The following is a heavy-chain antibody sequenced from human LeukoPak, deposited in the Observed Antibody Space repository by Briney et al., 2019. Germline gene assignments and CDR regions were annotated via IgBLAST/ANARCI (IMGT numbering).Heavy chain of an antibody. CDR1: GDSISSGSYY. J-gene: IGHJ4*02. V-gene: IGHV4-61*02. Sequence: SETLSLTCSVSGDSISSGSYYWSWIRQPAGKGLEWIGRIYTSGSTNYIPSLKSRLTISVDTSKNPFSLRLSSVTAADTAVYYCARDAWFGAGRTFAYWGQGTLVTVSS. D-gene: IGHD3-10*01. CDR3: ARDAWFGAGRTFAY. CDR2: IYTSGST.